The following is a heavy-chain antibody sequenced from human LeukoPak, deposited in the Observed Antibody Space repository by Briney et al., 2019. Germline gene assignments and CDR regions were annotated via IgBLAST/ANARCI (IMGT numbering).Heavy chain of an antibody. V-gene: IGHV4-39*07. D-gene: IGHD6-19*01. CDR3: ARGYSSGFTWYGLPGWFDP. Sequence: PSETLSLTCTVSGGSISSTSYYWGWIRQPPGKGLEWIGEINHSGSTDYNPSLKSRVTISVDTSKNQFSLKLSSVTAADTAVYSCARGYSSGFTWYGLPGWFDPWGQGTLVTVSS. CDR1: GGSISSTSYY. CDR2: INHSGST. J-gene: IGHJ5*02.